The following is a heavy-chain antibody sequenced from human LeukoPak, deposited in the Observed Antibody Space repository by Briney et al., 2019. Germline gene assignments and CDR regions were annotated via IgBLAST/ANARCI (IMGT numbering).Heavy chain of an antibody. D-gene: IGHD2-2*01. J-gene: IGHJ4*02. CDR1: GFTFSSYG. CDR3: ARAEYQLPYYFDY. CDR2: IWNDGSNK. Sequence: GRSLRLSCTASGFTFSSYGEHWVRQAPGKGLVWVAVIWNDGSNKYYADSVKGRFTISRDNSKNTLYLQMNSLRAEDTAVYYCARAEYQLPYYFDYWGQGTLVTVSS. V-gene: IGHV3-33*01.